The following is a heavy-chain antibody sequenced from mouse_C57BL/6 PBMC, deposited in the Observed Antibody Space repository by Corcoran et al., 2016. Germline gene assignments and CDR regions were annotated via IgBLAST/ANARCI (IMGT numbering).Heavy chain of an antibody. J-gene: IGHJ3*01. CDR3: ARRDLLFAY. CDR2: INPNNGGT. CDR1: GYTFTDYY. D-gene: IGHD2-1*01. Sequence: EVQLQQSGPELVKPGASVKISCKASGYTFTDYYMNWVKQSHGKSLEWIGDINPNNGGTSYNQKFKGKATLTVDKSSSTAYMELRSLTSEDSAVYYCARRDLLFAYWGQGTLVTVSA. V-gene: IGHV1-26*01.